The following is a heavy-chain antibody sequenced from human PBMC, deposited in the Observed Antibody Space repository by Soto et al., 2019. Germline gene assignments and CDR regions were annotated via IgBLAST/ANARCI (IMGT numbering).Heavy chain of an antibody. CDR3: ARDRTPYYYDSSGYSYFDY. CDR2: ISAYNGNT. D-gene: IGHD3-22*01. CDR1: GYTFTSYG. V-gene: IGHV1-18*01. Sequence: ASVKVSCKASGYTFTSYGISWVRQAPGQGLEWMGWISAYNGNTNYAQKLQGRVTMTTDTSTSTAYMELRSLRSDDTAVYYCARDRTPYYYDSSGYSYFDYWGQGTLVTVSS. J-gene: IGHJ4*02.